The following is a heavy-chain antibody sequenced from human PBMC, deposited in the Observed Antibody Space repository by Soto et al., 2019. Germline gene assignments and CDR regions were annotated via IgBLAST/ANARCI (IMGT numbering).Heavy chain of an antibody. CDR1: GGSVSSGSYY. CDR3: ARGAALLDY. D-gene: IGHD6-13*01. Sequence: SETLSLTCTVSGGSVSSGSYYWSWIRQPPGKGLEWIGYIYYSESTNYNPSLKSRVTISVDTSKNQFSLKLSSVTAADTAVYYCARGAALLDYWGQGTLVTVYS. V-gene: IGHV4-61*01. CDR2: IYYSEST. J-gene: IGHJ4*02.